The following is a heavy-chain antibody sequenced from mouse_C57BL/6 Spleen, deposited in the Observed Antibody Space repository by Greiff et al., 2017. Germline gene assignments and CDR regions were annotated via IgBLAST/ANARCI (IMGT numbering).Heavy chain of an antibody. J-gene: IGHJ2*01. Sequence: EVKLVESGGGLVKPGGSLKLSCAASGFTFSSYTMSWVRQTPEKRLEWVATISGGGGNTYYPDSVKGGFTISRDNAKNTLYLQMSSLRSEDTALYYCARHGTAQATLDYWGQGTTLTVSS. D-gene: IGHD3-2*02. CDR3: ARHGTAQATLDY. V-gene: IGHV5-9*01. CDR2: ISGGGGNT. CDR1: GFTFSSYT.